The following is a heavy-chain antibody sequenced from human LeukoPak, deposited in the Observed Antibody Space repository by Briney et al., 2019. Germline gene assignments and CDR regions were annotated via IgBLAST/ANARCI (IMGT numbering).Heavy chain of an antibody. J-gene: IGHJ4*02. CDR1: GGSISSGGYS. D-gene: IGHD6-19*01. CDR2: IYHSGST. CDR3: ARGKVRWLVT. V-gene: IGHV4-30-2*01. Sequence: SETLSLTCAVSGGSISSGGYSWSWIRQPPGKGLEWIGYIYHSGSTNYNPSLKSRVTISVDTSKNQFSLKLSSVTAADTAVYYCARGKVRWLVTWGQGTLVTVSS.